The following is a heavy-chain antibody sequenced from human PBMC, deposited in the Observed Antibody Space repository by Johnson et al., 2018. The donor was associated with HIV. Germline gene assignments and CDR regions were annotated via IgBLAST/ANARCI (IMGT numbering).Heavy chain of an antibody. D-gene: IGHD3-9*01. J-gene: IGHJ3*02. CDR3: ARGASPYYDILTGAGAFDI. CDR2: ISWDGGST. Sequence: VQLVESGGGLVQPGGSLRLSCAASGFTFSSYAMSWVRQAPGKGLEWVSAISWDGGSTYYADSMKGRFTISRDNSKNSLYLQMNSLRPEDTALYYCARGASPYYDILTGAGAFDIWGQGTMVTVSS. CDR1: GFTFSSYA. V-gene: IGHV3-43D*03.